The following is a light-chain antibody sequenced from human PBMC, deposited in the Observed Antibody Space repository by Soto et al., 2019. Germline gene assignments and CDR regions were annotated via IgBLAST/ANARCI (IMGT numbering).Light chain of an antibody. CDR2: EGS. V-gene: IGLV2-23*01. CDR3: CSNTSGGTYV. Sequence: QSVLTQPASVSGSPGQSITISCTGTSSGIGSYNLVSWYQQHPGKAPKLMIYEGSKRPAGVSDRLSGSRSGNTASLTISGLQAEVDDDYYSCSNTSGGTYVFGTGTKVTVL. J-gene: IGLJ1*01. CDR1: SSGIGSYNL.